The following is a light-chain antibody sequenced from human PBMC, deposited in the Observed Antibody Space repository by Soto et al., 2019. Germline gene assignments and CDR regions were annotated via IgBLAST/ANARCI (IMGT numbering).Light chain of an antibody. Sequence: QSVLTQPASVSGSPGQSITISCTGTSSDVGGYNYVSWYQQHPDKAPRLMIYDVSNRPSGVSDRSSGSKSGDTASLTISGLQAEDEADYYCTSFTSRHTYVFGTGTKVTVL. CDR2: DVS. V-gene: IGLV2-14*03. CDR3: TSFTSRHTYV. J-gene: IGLJ1*01. CDR1: SSDVGGYNY.